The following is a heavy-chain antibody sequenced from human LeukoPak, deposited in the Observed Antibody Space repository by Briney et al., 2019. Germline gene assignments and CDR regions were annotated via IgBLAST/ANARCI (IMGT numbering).Heavy chain of an antibody. Sequence: SETLSLTCTVSGGSISRYYWSWIRQPPGKGLEWIGYIYYRGSTNYNPSLKSRVTISVDTSKNQFSLKLTSVTAADTAVYYCARHSAHSSTNDAFDMWGQGTLVIVSS. CDR3: ARHSAHSSTNDAFDM. V-gene: IGHV4-59*08. CDR1: GGSISRYY. D-gene: IGHD6-13*01. CDR2: IYYRGST. J-gene: IGHJ3*02.